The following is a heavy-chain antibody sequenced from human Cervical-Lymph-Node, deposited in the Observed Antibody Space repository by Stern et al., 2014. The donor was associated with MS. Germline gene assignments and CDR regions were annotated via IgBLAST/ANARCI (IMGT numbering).Heavy chain of an antibody. D-gene: IGHD6-13*01. CDR1: GHSFSNYW. Sequence: DVQLAESGAEVKKPGESLKISCKGSGHSFSNYWIGWVRQMPGKGLEGRGMIYPGDPDPRYSPSFQGHVTISADKSISTAYLQWSSLEASDTATYYCARHGGQQLVLGFDSWGQGTLVTVSS. J-gene: IGHJ4*02. V-gene: IGHV5-51*01. CDR2: IYPGDPDP. CDR3: ARHGGQQLVLGFDS.